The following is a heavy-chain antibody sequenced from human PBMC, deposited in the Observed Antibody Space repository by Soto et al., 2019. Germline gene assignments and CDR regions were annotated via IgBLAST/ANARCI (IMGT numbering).Heavy chain of an antibody. D-gene: IGHD3-22*01. CDR2: INPNSGGT. Sequence: ASVKVSCKASGYTFTGYYMHWVRQAPGQGLEWMGWINPNSGGTNYAQKFQGWVTMTRDTSISTAYMELSRLRSDDTAVYYCARVQDGSSGYYFDYWGQGTLVTVSS. CDR3: ARVQDGSSGYYFDY. CDR1: GYTFTGYY. V-gene: IGHV1-2*04. J-gene: IGHJ4*02.